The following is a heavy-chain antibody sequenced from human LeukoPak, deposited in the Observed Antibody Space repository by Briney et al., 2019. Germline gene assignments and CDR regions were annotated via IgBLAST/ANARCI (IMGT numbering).Heavy chain of an antibody. CDR2: ISYSGST. Sequence: SETLSLTCTVSGASIRSSSNSYYWGWIRQPPGKGLEWIGSISYSGSTFYNPSLRSRVTLSVDTSKNQFSLTLSSVTAADTAIYYCARHDDTDYGDPNWFDPWGQGILITVAS. V-gene: IGHV4-39*01. CDR1: GASIRSSSNSYY. CDR3: ARHDDTDYGDPNWFDP. D-gene: IGHD4/OR15-4a*01. J-gene: IGHJ5*02.